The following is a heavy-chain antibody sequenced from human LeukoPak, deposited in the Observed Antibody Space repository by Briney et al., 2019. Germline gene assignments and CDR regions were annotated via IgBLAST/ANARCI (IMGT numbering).Heavy chain of an antibody. D-gene: IGHD6-25*01. CDR1: GFTFGSYA. V-gene: IGHV3-23*01. J-gene: IGHJ4*02. CDR3: AKGSAAGRPYYFDY. CDR2: ITESGGGT. Sequence: GGSLRLSCAASGFTFGSYAMSWVHQAPGKGLEWVSAITESGGGTYNADSVKGRFTISRDNSKKTLFLQMSSLRAEDTAIYYCAKGSAAGRPYYFDYWGQGTLVTVSS.